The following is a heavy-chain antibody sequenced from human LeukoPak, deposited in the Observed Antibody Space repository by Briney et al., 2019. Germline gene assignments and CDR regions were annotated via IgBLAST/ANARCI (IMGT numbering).Heavy chain of an antibody. CDR2: IYYSGHT. CDR3: ARQTGSGLVILP. V-gene: IGHV4-39*01. Sequence: SETLSLTCTVSGVPISSSNYYWGWIRQPPGKGLEWSGSIYYSGHTYDNASLKRQDSIPRDTPKNQFSLRLTSVTAADTAVYYCARQTGSGLVILPGGQGTLVTVSS. D-gene: IGHD3/OR15-3a*01. J-gene: IGHJ4*02. CDR1: GVPISSSNYY.